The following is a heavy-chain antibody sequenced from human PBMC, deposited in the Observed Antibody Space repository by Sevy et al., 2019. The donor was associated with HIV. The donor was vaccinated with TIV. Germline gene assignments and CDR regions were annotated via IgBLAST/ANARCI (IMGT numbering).Heavy chain of an antibody. J-gene: IGHJ4*02. CDR1: GYTFTRYE. Sequence: ASVKVSCKASGYTFTRYEINWVRQATGQGLEWMGWVNPNSGDTGSVQKFQGRVTMTRNTSISTAYLELRSLGSDDTAVYYCARAIGTTVVTPVDYWGQGTLVTVSS. D-gene: IGHD3-10*01. V-gene: IGHV1-8*01. CDR2: VNPNSGDT. CDR3: ARAIGTTVVTPVDY.